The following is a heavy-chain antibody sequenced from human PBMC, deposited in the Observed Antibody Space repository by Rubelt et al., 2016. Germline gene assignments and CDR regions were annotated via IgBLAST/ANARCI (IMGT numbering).Heavy chain of an antibody. D-gene: IGHD4-17*01. Sequence: HLQLQESGPGLLKASETLSLTCTVSGDSISSDHFWAWIRQPPGKGLEWIGNTYYGGSTFYNPSLKSRVTISVDTSKNQSPRKLSLVTAADTAVYYCARPPGLRNAHWYFDFWGRGTLVTVSS. J-gene: IGHJ2*01. CDR2: TYYGGST. CDR3: ARPPGLRNAHWYFDF. CDR1: GDSISSDHF. V-gene: IGHV4-39*01.